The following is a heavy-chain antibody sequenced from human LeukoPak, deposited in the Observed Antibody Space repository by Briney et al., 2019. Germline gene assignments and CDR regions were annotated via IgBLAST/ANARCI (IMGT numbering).Heavy chain of an antibody. J-gene: IGHJ3*02. CDR3: AKDADAFDI. Sequence: GRSLRLSCAASGFTFSSYGMHWVRQAPGKGLEWVAVTSYDGSNKYYADSVKGRFTISRDNSKNTLYLQMNSLRAEDTAVYYCAKDADAFDIWGQGTMVTVSS. CDR2: TSYDGSNK. CDR1: GFTFSSYG. V-gene: IGHV3-30*18.